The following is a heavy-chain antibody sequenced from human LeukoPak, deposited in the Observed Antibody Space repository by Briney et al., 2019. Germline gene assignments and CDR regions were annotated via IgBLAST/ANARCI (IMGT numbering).Heavy chain of an antibody. J-gene: IGHJ4*02. CDR1: GYTFTSHD. V-gene: IGHV1-18*01. D-gene: IGHD1-26*01. Sequence: ASVKVSCKASGYTFTSHDINWVRQAPGQGLEWMGWITTYNGNANYAHNLQGRVTMTTDTSTSTAYMELRSLRSDDTAVYYCARAGVGANADYWGQGTLVTVSS. CDR3: ARAGVGANADY. CDR2: ITTYNGNA.